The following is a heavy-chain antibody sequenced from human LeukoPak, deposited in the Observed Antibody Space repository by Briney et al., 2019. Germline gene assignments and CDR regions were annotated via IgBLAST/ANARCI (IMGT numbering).Heavy chain of an antibody. V-gene: IGHV3-30-3*01. D-gene: IGHD3-3*01. CDR3: ARDLGRFLEWFNWFDP. CDR1: GFTFSSYA. Sequence: TGGSLRLSCAASGFTFSSYAMHWVRQAPGKGLEWVAVISYDGSNKYYADSVKGRFTISRDNSKNTLYLQMNSLRAEDTAVYYCARDLGRFLEWFNWFDPWGQGTLVTVSS. J-gene: IGHJ5*02. CDR2: ISYDGSNK.